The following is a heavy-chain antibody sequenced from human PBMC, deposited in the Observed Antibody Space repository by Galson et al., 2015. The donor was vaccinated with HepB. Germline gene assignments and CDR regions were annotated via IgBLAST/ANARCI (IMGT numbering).Heavy chain of an antibody. D-gene: IGHD5-18*01. V-gene: IGHV3-30-3*01. J-gene: IGHJ6*02. CDR2: TSYDGSNK. CDR3: ARGDSYGTRYYYYAMDV. CDR1: GFTFSSYA. Sequence: SLRLSCAASGFTFSSYAMHWVRQAPGKGLEWVAVTSYDGSNKYDADSVKGRLTISRDNSKNTLYLQMNSLRAEDTAVYFCARGDSYGTRYYYYAMDVWGQGTTVIVSS.